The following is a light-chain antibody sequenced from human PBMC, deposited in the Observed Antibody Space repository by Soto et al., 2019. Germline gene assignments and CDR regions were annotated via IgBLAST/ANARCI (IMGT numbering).Light chain of an antibody. CDR1: QGISEY. CDR2: GAS. Sequence: DIQMAQSPSSLSASIGDRVTITCRASQGISEYLAWYQQRPGNAPNLLIYGASILQSGVPSRFSASGSVTHFTLTISSLQPEDVATYYCHSYNSIPRTFGQGTTVEIK. V-gene: IGKV1-27*01. CDR3: HSYNSIPRT. J-gene: IGKJ1*01.